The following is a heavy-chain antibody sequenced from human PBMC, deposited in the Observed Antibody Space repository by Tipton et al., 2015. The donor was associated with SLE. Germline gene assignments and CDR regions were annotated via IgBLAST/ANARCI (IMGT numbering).Heavy chain of an antibody. Sequence: LRLSCTVSGGSISSSSYYWGWLRQPPGQGLEWIGSIYYSGSTYYNPSLKSRVTISVDTSKNQFSLKLSSVTAAGTAVYYCARGIQLWSLDYWGQGTLVTVSS. J-gene: IGHJ4*02. V-gene: IGHV4-39*01. CDR2: IYYSGST. D-gene: IGHD5-18*01. CDR3: ARGIQLWSLDY. CDR1: GGSISSSSYY.